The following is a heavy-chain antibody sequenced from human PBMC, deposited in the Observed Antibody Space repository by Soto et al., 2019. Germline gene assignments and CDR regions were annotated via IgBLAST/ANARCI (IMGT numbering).Heavy chain of an antibody. CDR1: DSISTYY. J-gene: IGHJ4*02. CDR3: ARDAVGATNFDY. Sequence: SETLSLTCTVDSISTYYWNWIRQPPGKGLEWIGYIYYMGRTNYNSSLKSRVTMSIDTSKNQFSLKLSSVTAADTAIYYCARDAVGATNFDYWGQGAPVTVYS. D-gene: IGHD1-26*01. CDR2: IYYMGRT. V-gene: IGHV4-59*01.